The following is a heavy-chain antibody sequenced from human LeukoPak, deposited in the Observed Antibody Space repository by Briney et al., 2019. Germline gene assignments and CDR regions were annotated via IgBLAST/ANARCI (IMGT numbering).Heavy chain of an antibody. CDR3: AKDLFGLYCSSTSCYGFDY. J-gene: IGHJ4*02. V-gene: IGHV3-23*01. CDR2: ISGSGGST. D-gene: IGHD2-2*01. CDR1: GFTLSSYA. Sequence: PGGSLRLSCAASGFTLSSYAMSWVRQAPGKGLEWVSAISGSGGSTYYADSVKGRFTISRDNSKNTLYLQMNSLRAEDTAVYYCAKDLFGLYCSSTSCYGFDYWGQGTLVTVSS.